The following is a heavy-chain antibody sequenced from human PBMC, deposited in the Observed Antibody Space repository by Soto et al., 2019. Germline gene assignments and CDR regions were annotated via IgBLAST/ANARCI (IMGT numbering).Heavy chain of an antibody. D-gene: IGHD3-16*02. J-gene: IGHJ4*02. Sequence: GGSLRLSCAASGFTVRSNYMSWVRQAPGKGLEWVSVIYSGGSTYYADSVKGRFTISRDNSKNTLYLQMNSLRAEDTAVYYCARESVDYIWGSYRPAARGFDYWGQGTLVTVSS. V-gene: IGHV3-66*01. CDR3: ARESVDYIWGSYRPAARGFDY. CDR2: IYSGGST. CDR1: GFTVRSNY.